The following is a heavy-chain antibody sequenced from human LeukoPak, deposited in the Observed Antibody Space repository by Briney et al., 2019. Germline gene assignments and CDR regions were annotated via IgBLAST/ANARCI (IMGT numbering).Heavy chain of an antibody. CDR1: GGSFSGYY. CDR2: INHSGST. Sequence: SETLSLTCAVYGGSFSGYYWSWNRQPPGRGLEWIGEINHSGSTNYNPSLKSRVTISVDTSKNQFSLKLSSVTAADTAVYYCARDRVYYYDSSGYKGFDYWGQGTLVTVSS. D-gene: IGHD3-22*01. V-gene: IGHV4-34*01. CDR3: ARDRVYYYDSSGYKGFDY. J-gene: IGHJ4*02.